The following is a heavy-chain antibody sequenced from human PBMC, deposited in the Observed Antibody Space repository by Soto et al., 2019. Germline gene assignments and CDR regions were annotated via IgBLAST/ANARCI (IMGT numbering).Heavy chain of an antibody. CDR2: IIPIFGTA. J-gene: IGHJ5*02. D-gene: IGHD6-19*01. Sequence: QVQLVQSGAEVKKPGSSVKVSCKASGGTFSSYAISWVRQAPGQGLEWMGGIIPIFGTANYAQKFQGRVTITAEESTRTAYMELSGLRSEDTAVYYCAREGGGYGSGWYTGDWFDPWGQGTLVTVSS. CDR1: GGTFSSYA. CDR3: AREGGGYGSGWYTGDWFDP. V-gene: IGHV1-69*12.